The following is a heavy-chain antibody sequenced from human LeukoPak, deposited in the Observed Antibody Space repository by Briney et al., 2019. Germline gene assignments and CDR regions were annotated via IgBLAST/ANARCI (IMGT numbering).Heavy chain of an antibody. D-gene: IGHD4-11*01. V-gene: IGHV5-51*01. CDR2: IYPDDSDT. CDR3: ARLDDYTLDY. J-gene: IGHJ4*02. CDR1: GYSFTTYW. Sequence: GGSLKISCKGSGYSFTTYWIGWVRQMPGKGLEWMGIIYPDDSDTRSSPSFRGQVTISADKSISTAYLQWSSLKASDSAMYYCARLDDYTLDYWGQGTLVTVSS.